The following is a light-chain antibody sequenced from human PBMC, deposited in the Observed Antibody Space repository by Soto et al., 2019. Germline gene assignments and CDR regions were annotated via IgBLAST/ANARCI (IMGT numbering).Light chain of an antibody. CDR2: GNN. CDR1: SSNIGAGYD. CDR3: QSYDSSLSAVV. Sequence: QSVLTQPPSVSGAPGQRVTISCTGSSSNIGAGYDIHWYQQLPRTAPKLLIYGNNNRPSGVPDRFSGSKSGTSASLAITGLQAEDEADYYCQSYDSSLSAVVFGGGTKVTVL. J-gene: IGLJ2*01. V-gene: IGLV1-40*01.